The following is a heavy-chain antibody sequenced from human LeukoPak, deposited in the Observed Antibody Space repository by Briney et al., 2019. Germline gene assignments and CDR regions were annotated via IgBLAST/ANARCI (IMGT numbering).Heavy chain of an antibody. CDR1: GGSISSGSYY. CDR2: IYYSGNT. Sequence: PSETLSLTCTVSGGSISSGSYYWGWIRQPPGKGLEWIGSIYYSGNTYYNSSLKSRVTISVDASKNQFSLNLSSVTAADTAVYYCARHRDDYDDYVWNYWGQGTLVTVSS. J-gene: IGHJ4*02. V-gene: IGHV4-39*01. CDR3: ARHRDDYDDYVWNY. D-gene: IGHD4-17*01.